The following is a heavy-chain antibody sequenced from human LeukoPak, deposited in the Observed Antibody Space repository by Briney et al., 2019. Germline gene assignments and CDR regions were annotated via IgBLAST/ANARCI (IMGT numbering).Heavy chain of an antibody. V-gene: IGHV3-48*03. CDR1: GFTFSSYE. D-gene: IGHD3-3*01. J-gene: IGHJ4*02. Sequence: GGSLRLSCAASGFTFSSYEMNWVRQAPGKGLEWVSYISSSGSTIYYADSVKGRFTISRDNAKNSLYLQMNSLRAEDTAVYYCARVPYYDFWSGYYTDPGYWGQGTLVTVFS. CDR3: ARVPYYDFWSGYYTDPGY. CDR2: ISSSGSTI.